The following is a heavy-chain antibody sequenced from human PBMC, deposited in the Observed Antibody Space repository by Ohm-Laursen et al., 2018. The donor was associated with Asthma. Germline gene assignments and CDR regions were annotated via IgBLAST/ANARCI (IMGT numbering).Heavy chain of an antibody. Sequence: ATVKISCKTSGYTFTSYAMHWVRQAPGQGLEWTGIINPSGGSTSYAQKFQGRVTMTRDTSTSTVYMELSSLRSEDTAVYYCATKGHCSSTSCYENYYYYGMDVWGQGTTVTVSS. CDR2: INPSGGST. V-gene: IGHV1-46*01. D-gene: IGHD2-2*01. J-gene: IGHJ6*02. CDR1: GYTFTSYA. CDR3: ATKGHCSSTSCYENYYYYGMDV.